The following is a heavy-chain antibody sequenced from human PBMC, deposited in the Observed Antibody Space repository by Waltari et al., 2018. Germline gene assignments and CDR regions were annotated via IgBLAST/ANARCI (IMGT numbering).Heavy chain of an antibody. V-gene: IGHV3-30*17. CDR3: ARDTQWVVVVPAAPGGD. Sequence: QVQLVESGGGVVQPGRSLRLSCAASGFTFSSYAMHWFCQAPGKGLEWVAVISYDGSNKYYADSVKGRFTISRDNSKNTLYLQMNSLRAEDTAVYYCARDTQWVVVVPAAPGGDWGQGTLVTVSS. J-gene: IGHJ4*02. D-gene: IGHD2-2*01. CDR1: GFTFSSYA. CDR2: ISYDGSNK.